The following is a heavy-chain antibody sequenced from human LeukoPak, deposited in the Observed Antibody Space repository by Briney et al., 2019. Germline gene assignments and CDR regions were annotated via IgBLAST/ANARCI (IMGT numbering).Heavy chain of an antibody. D-gene: IGHD6-19*01. CDR1: GYTFTSYD. CDR2: MNPNSGNT. Sequence: ASVKVSCKASGYTFTSYDINWVRQATGQGLEWMGWMNPNSGNTGYAQKFQGRVTMTRNTSISTAYMELSSLRSEDTAVYYCARQNKAVAGTYDYWGQGTLVTVSS. V-gene: IGHV1-8*01. J-gene: IGHJ4*02. CDR3: ARQNKAVAGTYDY.